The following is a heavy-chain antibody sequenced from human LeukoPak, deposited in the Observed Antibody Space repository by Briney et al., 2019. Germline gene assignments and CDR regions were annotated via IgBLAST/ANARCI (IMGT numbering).Heavy chain of an antibody. CDR1: RFTFSNYA. J-gene: IGHJ4*02. V-gene: IGHV3-23*01. CDR2: ISGSGDST. Sequence: GGSLRLSCAASRFTFSNYAMRWVRQAPGKGLEWVSGISGSGDSTYYADSVKGRFTISRDNSKNTLYLQMNSLRAEDTAVYYCAKDHSGYDFGGFDYWGQGTLVTVSS. D-gene: IGHD5-12*01. CDR3: AKDHSGYDFGGFDY.